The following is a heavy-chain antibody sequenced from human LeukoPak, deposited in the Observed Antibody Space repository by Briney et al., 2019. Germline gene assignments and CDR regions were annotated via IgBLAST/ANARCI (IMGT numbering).Heavy chain of an antibody. CDR2: ISRSSNYI. J-gene: IGHJ4*02. Sequence: GGSLRLSCAASGFTFSSYWMSWVRQAPGKGLEWVTSISRSSNYINYADSVKGRFTISRDNAKNSLYLQMNSLRAEDTAVYYCAREGYSYGLDYWGQGTLVTVSS. V-gene: IGHV3-21*01. CDR3: AREGYSYGLDY. D-gene: IGHD5-18*01. CDR1: GFTFSSYW.